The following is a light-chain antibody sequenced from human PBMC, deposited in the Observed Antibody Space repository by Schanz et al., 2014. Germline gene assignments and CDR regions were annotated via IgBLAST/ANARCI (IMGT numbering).Light chain of an antibody. V-gene: IGLV2-8*01. CDR2: EVT. CDR1: SIDVGGYNY. CDR3: CSYAGDNTLR. Sequence: QSALTQPPSASGSPGQSVTISCTGTSIDVGGYNYVSWYQQHPGKAPKLMIYEVTKRPSGVPDRFSGSKSGNTASLTISGLQAEDEADYYCCSYAGDNTLRFGGGTKLTVL. J-gene: IGLJ3*02.